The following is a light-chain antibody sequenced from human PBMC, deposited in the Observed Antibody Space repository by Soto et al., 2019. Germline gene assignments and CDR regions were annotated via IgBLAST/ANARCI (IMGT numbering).Light chain of an antibody. Sequence: QSVLTKPPSVSGAPGQRVTISCTESSSNIGAGYDVHWYQQLPGTAPKLLIYGNSNRPSGVPDRFSGSKSGTSASLAITGLQAEDEADYYCQSYDSSLSGWVFGGGIKLTVL. CDR2: GNS. J-gene: IGLJ3*02. V-gene: IGLV1-40*01. CDR1: SSNIGAGYD. CDR3: QSYDSSLSGWV.